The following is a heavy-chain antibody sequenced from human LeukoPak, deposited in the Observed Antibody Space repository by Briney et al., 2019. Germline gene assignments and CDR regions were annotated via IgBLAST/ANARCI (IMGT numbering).Heavy chain of an antibody. CDR1: GYTFTGYY. Sequence: ASVKVSCKASGYTFTGYYMHWVRQAPGPGLEWMGWINPNSGGTNYAQKFQGRVTMTRDTSISTAYMELSRLRSDLTAVYYCARSGGCQAIAVAGKGWFDPLGEGTLVTDSS. J-gene: IGHJ5*02. CDR3: ARSGGCQAIAVAGKGWFDP. V-gene: IGHV1-2*02. D-gene: IGHD6-19*01. CDR2: INPNSGGT.